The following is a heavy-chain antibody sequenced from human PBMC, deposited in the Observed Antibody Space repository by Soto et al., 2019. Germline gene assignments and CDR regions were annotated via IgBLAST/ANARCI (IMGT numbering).Heavy chain of an antibody. J-gene: IGHJ4*02. Sequence: PGGSLRLSCAASGFTFSSYAMHWVRQAPGKGLEWVAVISYDGSNKYYADSVKGRFTISRDNSKNTLYLQMNSLRAEDTAVYYCARDLGNTAAGKGFYFDYWGQGTLVTVSS. CDR2: ISYDGSNK. D-gene: IGHD6-13*01. CDR1: GFTFSSYA. CDR3: ARDLGNTAAGKGFYFDY. V-gene: IGHV3-30-3*01.